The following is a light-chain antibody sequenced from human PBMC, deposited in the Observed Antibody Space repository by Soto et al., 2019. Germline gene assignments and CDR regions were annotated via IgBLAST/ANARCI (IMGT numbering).Light chain of an antibody. Sequence: DMQMTQSPSTLSASVRDRVTITCRASQSISSWLAWYQQKPGQAPKLLIHLASSLQSGVPSRFSGSGSGTEFNLTISSLQPDDFATYYCQQYNTLWTFGQGTKVEVK. J-gene: IGKJ1*01. CDR3: QQYNTLWT. CDR1: QSISSW. V-gene: IGKV1-5*03. CDR2: LAS.